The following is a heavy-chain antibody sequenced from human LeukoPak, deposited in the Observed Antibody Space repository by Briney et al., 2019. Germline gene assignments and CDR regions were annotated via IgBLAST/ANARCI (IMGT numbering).Heavy chain of an antibody. D-gene: IGHD3-9*01. V-gene: IGHV3-21*01. Sequence: PGGSLRLSCAASGFTFSSYSMNWVRQAPGQGLEWISSISSSSSYIYYADSVKGRFTISRDNAKNSLYLQMNSLRAEDTAVYYCAREGGYDILTGYYYYYYYMDVWGKGTTVTVSS. CDR1: GFTFSSYS. CDR2: ISSSSSYI. CDR3: AREGGYDILTGYYYYYYYMDV. J-gene: IGHJ6*03.